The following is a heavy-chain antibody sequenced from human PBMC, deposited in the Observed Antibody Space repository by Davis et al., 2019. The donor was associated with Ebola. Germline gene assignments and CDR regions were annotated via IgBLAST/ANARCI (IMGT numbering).Heavy chain of an antibody. D-gene: IGHD3-22*01. V-gene: IGHV3-30*03. CDR1: GFTFSSYG. Sequence: PGGSLRLSCAASGFTFSSYGMHWVRQAPGKGLEWVAVISYDGSNKYYADSVKGRFTISRDNSKNTLYLQMNSLKTEDTAVYYCTRHSSGYYYDLDYWSQGTLVTVSS. CDR3: TRHSSGYYYDLDY. J-gene: IGHJ4*02. CDR2: ISYDGSNK.